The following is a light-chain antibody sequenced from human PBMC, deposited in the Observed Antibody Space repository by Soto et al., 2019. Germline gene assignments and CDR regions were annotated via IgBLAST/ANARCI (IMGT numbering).Light chain of an antibody. Sequence: DIQMTQAPSFVSAFVGDRVTITCRASQVISSWLAWYQQKPGKAPRVLIYDASKLETGVPARFSGAGSGTHFTFTISSLQPDDIATYYCQQYDNVVFTFGPGTKVDFK. J-gene: IGKJ3*01. CDR1: QVISSW. CDR3: QQYDNVVFT. V-gene: IGKV1-33*01. CDR2: DAS.